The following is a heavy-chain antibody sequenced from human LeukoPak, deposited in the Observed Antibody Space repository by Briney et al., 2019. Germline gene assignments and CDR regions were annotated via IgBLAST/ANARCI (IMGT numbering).Heavy chain of an antibody. CDR3: ARNRDGYNSFDY. J-gene: IGHJ4*02. D-gene: IGHD5-24*01. CDR1: GGSINNGGYY. Sequence: SETLSLTCTVSGGSINNGGYYRSWIRQHPGKGLEWIGYIYYSGSSYYNPSLRSRVTISVDTSKNHFSLKLSSVTAADTAVYYCARNRDGYNSFDYWGQGTLVTVSS. V-gene: IGHV4-31*03. CDR2: IYYSGSS.